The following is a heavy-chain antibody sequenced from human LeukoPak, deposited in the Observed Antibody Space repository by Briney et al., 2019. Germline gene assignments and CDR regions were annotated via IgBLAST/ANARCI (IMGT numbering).Heavy chain of an antibody. J-gene: IGHJ4*02. CDR1: GGSFSGYY. CDR3: ARGWRTVVTASFGY. CDR2: INHSGST. Sequence: PSETLSLTCAVYGGSFSGYYWSWIRQPPGKGLEWIGEINHSGSTNYNPPLKSRVTISVDTSKNQFSLKLSSVTAADTAVYYCARGWRTVVTASFGYWGQGTLVTVSS. V-gene: IGHV4-34*01. D-gene: IGHD2-21*02.